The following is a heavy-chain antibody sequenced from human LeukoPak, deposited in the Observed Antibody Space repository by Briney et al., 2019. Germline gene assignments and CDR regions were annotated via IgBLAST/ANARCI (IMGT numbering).Heavy chain of an antibody. D-gene: IGHD1-1*01. CDR2: VDHTGST. CDR3: ARGRVSSSTWYSTYYYYFYMDV. J-gene: IGHJ6*03. Sequence: PSETLSLTCSVSADSITMYYWTWIRQPPGKGPEWIGYVDHTGSTNFNPSLNGRVSISRDTTKNLFSLRLRSVTAADTAVYFCARGRVSSSTWYSTYYYYFYMDVWGKGTTVTVSS. V-gene: IGHV4-59*01. CDR1: ADSITMYY.